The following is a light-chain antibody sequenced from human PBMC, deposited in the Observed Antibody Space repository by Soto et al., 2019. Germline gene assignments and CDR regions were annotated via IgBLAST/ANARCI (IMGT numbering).Light chain of an antibody. CDR1: QSINAY. Sequence: DIQMTQSPSSLSASVGDRVTITCRASQSINAYLHWYLHKPGKAPKLLIFAASTLQSGVPTRFSGSGSGTDFTLIISSLQPDDFGTYYCQQSFRTPLTFGGGTKVE. CDR2: AAS. J-gene: IGKJ4*01. CDR3: QQSFRTPLT. V-gene: IGKV1-39*01.